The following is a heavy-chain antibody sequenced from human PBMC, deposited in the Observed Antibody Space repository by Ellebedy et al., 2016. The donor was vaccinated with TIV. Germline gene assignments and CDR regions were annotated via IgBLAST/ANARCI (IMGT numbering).Heavy chain of an antibody. CDR3: ARSTVRGKYYFDY. CDR1: GYTFIAYY. J-gene: IGHJ4*02. Sequence: AASVKVSCKASGYTFIAYYMHWVRQAPGLGLEWMGIINPSGGSTSYAQKFQGRITVTRDTSTSTLYMELSSLRSEDTAVYYCARSTVRGKYYFDYWGQGTLVTVSS. D-gene: IGHD3-10*01. V-gene: IGHV1-46*01. CDR2: INPSGGST.